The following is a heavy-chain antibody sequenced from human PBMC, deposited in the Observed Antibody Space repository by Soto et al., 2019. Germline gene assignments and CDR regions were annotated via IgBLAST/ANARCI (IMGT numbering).Heavy chain of an antibody. V-gene: IGHV4-4*07. CDR3: ARGQRFSDWFDP. D-gene: IGHD3-3*01. CDR1: GGSMSSYY. Sequence: SETLSLTCTVSGGSMSSYYWTWIRQPAGKGLEWIGRVYSSGGTHYNPSLKSRVTISLGTSKNQFSLRLLSVTDADTAVYYCARGQRFSDWFDPWGQGTLVTVSS. J-gene: IGHJ5*02. CDR2: VYSSGGT.